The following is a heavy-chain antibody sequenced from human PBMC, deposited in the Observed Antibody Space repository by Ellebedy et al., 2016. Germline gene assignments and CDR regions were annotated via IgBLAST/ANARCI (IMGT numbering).Heavy chain of an antibody. CDR2: ISYSGST. D-gene: IGHD2-21*01. CDR1: GASINSGDYH. CDR3: EGFGGGLGDS. V-gene: IGHV4-31*03. Sequence: SETLSLTXTVSGASINSGDYHWSWIRQHPGEGLEWIGYISYSGSTFYNPSLKSRVTISMDASDNHFSLRLSSVTAADTAVYYCEGFGGGLGDSWGRGTLVTVSS. J-gene: IGHJ4*02.